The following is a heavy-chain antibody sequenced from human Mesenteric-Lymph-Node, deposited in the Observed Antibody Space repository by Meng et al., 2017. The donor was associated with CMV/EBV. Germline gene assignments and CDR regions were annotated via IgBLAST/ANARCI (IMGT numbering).Heavy chain of an antibody. CDR2: INHSGST. V-gene: IGHV4-34*01. D-gene: IGHD3-3*01. J-gene: IGHJ6*02. Sequence: SETLSLTCAVYGGSFSGYYWSWIRQPPGKGLEWIGEINHSGSTNYNPSLKSRVTISVDTSKNQFSQKLSSVTAADTAVYYCARVRAIFGVVTYYYYYGMDVWGQGTTVTVSS. CDR3: ARVRAIFGVVTYYYYYGMDV. CDR1: GGSFSGYY.